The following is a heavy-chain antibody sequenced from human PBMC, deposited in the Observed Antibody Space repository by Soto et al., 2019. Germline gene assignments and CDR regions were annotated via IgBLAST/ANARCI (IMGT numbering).Heavy chain of an antibody. D-gene: IGHD2-2*01. CDR2: IYPGDSDT. CDR3: ARGGRCSSTSCFTGYFDY. V-gene: IGHV5-51*01. Sequence: GESLKISCKGSGYSFTSYWIGWVRQMPGKGLEWMGIIYPGDSDTRYSPSFQGQVTISADKSISTAYLQWSSLKASDTAMYYCARGGRCSSTSCFTGYFDYWGQGTLVTASS. CDR1: GYSFTSYW. J-gene: IGHJ4*02.